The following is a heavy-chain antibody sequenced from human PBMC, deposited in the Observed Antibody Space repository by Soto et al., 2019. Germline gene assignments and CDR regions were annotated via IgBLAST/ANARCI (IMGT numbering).Heavy chain of an antibody. CDR2: IKHSERS. V-gene: IGHV4-34*01. Sequence: QVQLQQWGAGLLKPSETLSLTCDVYGGSLSGYYWSWIRQSPGKGLEWIGEIKHSERSNYNPSLKSRVTILVDMSKNQFSLKLSSVTAADTAVYYCARDGYEYGSFDYWGQGTLVTVSS. D-gene: IGHD5-18*01. J-gene: IGHJ4*02. CDR3: ARDGYEYGSFDY. CDR1: GGSLSGYY.